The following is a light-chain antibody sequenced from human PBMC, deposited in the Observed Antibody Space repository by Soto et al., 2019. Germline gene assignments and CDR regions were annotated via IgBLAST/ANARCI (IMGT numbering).Light chain of an antibody. CDR3: QQYGSSPEA. V-gene: IGKV3-20*01. CDR1: QSVSSSY. CDR2: DAS. J-gene: IGKJ1*01. Sequence: EIVLTQSPGTLSLSPGERATLSCRASQSVSSSYLAWYQQKPGQAPRLLIYDASSRATGIPDRFSGSGSGTDFTLTISRLEPEDFAVYYCQQYGSSPEAFGPGTKV.